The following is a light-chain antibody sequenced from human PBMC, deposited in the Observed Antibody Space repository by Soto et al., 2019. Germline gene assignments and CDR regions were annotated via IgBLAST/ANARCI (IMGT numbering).Light chain of an antibody. Sequence: EIVLTQSPATLSLSPGERATLSCRASQSVSTYLAWYQQKSGQAPRLLIYGASTRATGIPARFSGSGSGTDFTLTISSLEPEDLAVYYCQQRGNRPPWTFGQGTKV. CDR1: QSVSTY. J-gene: IGKJ1*01. CDR3: QQRGNRPPWT. CDR2: GAS. V-gene: IGKV3-11*01.